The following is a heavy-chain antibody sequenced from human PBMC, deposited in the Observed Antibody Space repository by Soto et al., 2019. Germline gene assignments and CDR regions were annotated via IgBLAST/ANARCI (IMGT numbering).Heavy chain of an antibody. CDR3: ARHKDRLQLGGNYYYILDV. CDR1: GGTFSTSA. J-gene: IGHJ6*02. V-gene: IGHV1-69*12. D-gene: IGHD1-1*01. Sequence: QLEQSGPEVKKPGSSVKVSCKASGGTFSTSALSWVRQAPGQGLEWMGGIMPVFPTPDYAQKFQGRVTITADESTSTAYMELGGLTSDDTAVYYCARHKDRLQLGGNYYYILDVWGQGTAVTVSS. CDR2: IMPVFPTP.